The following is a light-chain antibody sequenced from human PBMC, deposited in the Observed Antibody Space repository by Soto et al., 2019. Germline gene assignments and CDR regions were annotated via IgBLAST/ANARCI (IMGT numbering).Light chain of an antibody. V-gene: IGLV2-14*01. J-gene: IGLJ1*01. Sequence: QSALTRPASVSGSPGQSITISCTGTSSDVGGYNYVSWYQQHPGKAPKLMIYDVSNRPSGVSNRFSGSKSGNTASLTISGLQAEDEADYCCSSYTSSSTLLYVFGTGTKVAV. CDR1: SSDVGGYNY. CDR3: SSYTSSSTLLYV. CDR2: DVS.